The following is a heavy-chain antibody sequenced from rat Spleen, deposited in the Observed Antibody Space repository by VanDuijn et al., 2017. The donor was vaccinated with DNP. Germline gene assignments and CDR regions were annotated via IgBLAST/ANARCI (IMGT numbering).Heavy chain of an antibody. D-gene: IGHD1-11*01. CDR3: TTRGDGFDNWFAY. Sequence: EVKLVESGGGLVQPGTSLKLSCAASGFNFNDYWMGWVRQAPGKGLEWVGEINEDSSTINYTPSLRDKFTISRDNAQNTLYLQMSKLRSEDTAIYYCTTRGDGFDNWFAYWGQGTLVTVSS. CDR1: GFNFNDYW. CDR2: INEDSSTI. V-gene: IGHV4-2*01. J-gene: IGHJ3*01.